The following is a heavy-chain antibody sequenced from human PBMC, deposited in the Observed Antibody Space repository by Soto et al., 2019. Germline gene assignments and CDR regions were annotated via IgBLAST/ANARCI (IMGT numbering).Heavy chain of an antibody. Sequence: PSETLSLTCSVSGGSISSYYWSWIRQPAGKGLEWVGRVYSSGSTNYNPSLKSRVTMSVDTSKNEFSLKLSSVTAADTAVYYCARTPGSGYSPYYFDYWGQGTRGTSPQ. CDR2: VYSSGST. D-gene: IGHD3-3*01. CDR3: ARTPGSGYSPYYFDY. J-gene: IGHJ4*02. V-gene: IGHV4-4*07. CDR1: GGSISSYY.